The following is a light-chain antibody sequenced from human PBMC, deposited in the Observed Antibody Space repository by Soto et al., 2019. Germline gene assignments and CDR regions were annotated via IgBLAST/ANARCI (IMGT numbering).Light chain of an antibody. CDR1: ISDVGAYNY. V-gene: IGLV2-14*01. CDR2: DVS. J-gene: IGLJ1*01. Sequence: QSALTQPASVSGSPGQSITISCTGAISDVGAYNYVSWYQQHPGKAPKLMIYDVSGRPSGISSRFSGSKSGNTAYLTMSGFQAEDEAYYYCSSYTSDITYVFGTGTKVTVL. CDR3: SSYTSDITYV.